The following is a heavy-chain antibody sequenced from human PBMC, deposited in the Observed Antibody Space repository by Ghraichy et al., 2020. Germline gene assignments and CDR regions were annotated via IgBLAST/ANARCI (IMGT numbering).Heavy chain of an antibody. Sequence: GESLNISCAASGFTFSSYSMNWVRQAPGKGLEWVSSISSSSSYIYYADSVKGRFTISRDNAKNSLYLQMNSLRAEDTAVYYCARDLWDYYDSSGYFYWGQGTLVTVSS. CDR2: ISSSSSYI. CDR3: ARDLWDYYDSSGYFY. CDR1: GFTFSSYS. J-gene: IGHJ4*02. D-gene: IGHD3-22*01. V-gene: IGHV3-21*01.